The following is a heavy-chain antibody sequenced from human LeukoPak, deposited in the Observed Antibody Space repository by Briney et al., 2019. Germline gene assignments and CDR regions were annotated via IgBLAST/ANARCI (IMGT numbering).Heavy chain of an antibody. CDR2: IWYDGSNK. CDR3: ARGVLYGSGSYSTYFDY. Sequence: GRSLRLSCAASGFTFSSYGMHWVRQAPGKGLEWVAVIWYDGSNKYYADSVKGRFTISRDNSKNTLYLQMNSLRAEDTAVYYCARGVLYGSGSYSTYFDYWGQGTLVTVSS. CDR1: GFTFSSYG. J-gene: IGHJ4*02. V-gene: IGHV3-33*01. D-gene: IGHD3-10*01.